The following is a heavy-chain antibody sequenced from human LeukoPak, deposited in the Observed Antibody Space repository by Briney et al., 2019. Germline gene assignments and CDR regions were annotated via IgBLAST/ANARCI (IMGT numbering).Heavy chain of an antibody. J-gene: IGHJ3*02. Sequence: ASETLSLTCTVSGGSISTYYWSWIRQPPGKGLEWIAYIDYRGSTTYNPSLRSRVTISVDTSRNQFSLKLSSVTAEDTAVYYCARDLTMIVVAHAFDIWGQGTMVTVSS. V-gene: IGHV4-59*01. CDR1: GGSISTYY. CDR2: IDYRGST. D-gene: IGHD3-22*01. CDR3: ARDLTMIVVAHAFDI.